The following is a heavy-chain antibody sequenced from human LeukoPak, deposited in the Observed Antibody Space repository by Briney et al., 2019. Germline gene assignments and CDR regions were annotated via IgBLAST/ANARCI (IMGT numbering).Heavy chain of an antibody. Sequence: GGSLRLSCGASGLAVSSYGMSWVRQAPGKGLEWVSTIIGSAVNTYYADSVKGRFTISRDDSKNTVYLQMNSLRAEDTAVYSCAKYTSGTSYRGLDQWGQGTLVTVSS. CDR2: IIGSAVNT. V-gene: IGHV3-23*01. CDR3: AKYTSGTSYRGLDQ. CDR1: GLAVSSYG. J-gene: IGHJ4*02. D-gene: IGHD3-10*01.